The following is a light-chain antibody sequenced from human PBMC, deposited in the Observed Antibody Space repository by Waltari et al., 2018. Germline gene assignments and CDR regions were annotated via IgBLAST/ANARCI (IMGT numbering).Light chain of an antibody. CDR1: QTVRKY. CDR3: QHYVKFPVT. V-gene: IGKV3-20*01. Sequence: IVLTQSLGTLSLSPGDRATLSCRASQTVRKYLAWYQQKPGQAPRLLIYDASSRATGIPDRLSGSGSGTDFSLTISRLEPEDFAVYFCQHYVKFPVTFGQGTKVEIE. J-gene: IGKJ1*01. CDR2: DAS.